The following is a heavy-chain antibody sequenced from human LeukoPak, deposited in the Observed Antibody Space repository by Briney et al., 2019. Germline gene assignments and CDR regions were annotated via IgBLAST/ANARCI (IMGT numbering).Heavy chain of an antibody. CDR2: IYYSGST. CDR1: GGSISSYY. J-gene: IGHJ4*02. CDR3: ARATKVYYYDSSGSGPLDY. D-gene: IGHD3-22*01. V-gene: IGHV4-59*01. Sequence: SETLSLTCTVSGGSISSYYWSWIRQPPGKGLEWIGYIYYSGSTNYNPSLKSRVTISVDTSKNQFSLKLSSVTAADTAVYYCARATKVYYYDSSGSGPLDYWGQGTLVTVSS.